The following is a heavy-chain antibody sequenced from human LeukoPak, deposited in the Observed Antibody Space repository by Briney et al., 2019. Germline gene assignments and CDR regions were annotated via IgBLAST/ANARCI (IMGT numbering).Heavy chain of an antibody. D-gene: IGHD6-6*01. CDR3: ARDWGPRSSSGVDV. CDR1: GGSISSGDYY. Sequence: PSETLSLTCTVSGGSISSGDYYWSWIRQPPGKGLEWIGYIYYSGSTYYNPSLKSRVTISVDTSKNQFSLKLSSVTAADTAVYYCARDWGPRSSSGVDVWGKGTTVTVSS. CDR2: IYYSGST. J-gene: IGHJ6*04. V-gene: IGHV4-30-4*02.